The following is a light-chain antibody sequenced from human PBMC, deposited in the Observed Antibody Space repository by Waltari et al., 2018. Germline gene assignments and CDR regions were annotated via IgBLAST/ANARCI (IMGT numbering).Light chain of an antibody. CDR1: QIVSSNY. V-gene: IGKV3-20*01. CDR2: GAS. CDR3: QQYGGSTGT. Sequence: EIVLTQSPGTLSLSPGERATLSCRASQIVSSNYLAWHQQKPGRAPRLLIYGASSRATGIPDRFSGSGTGTDFTLTISRLEPEDFAVYYCQQYGGSTGTFGQGTKEEIK. J-gene: IGKJ1*01.